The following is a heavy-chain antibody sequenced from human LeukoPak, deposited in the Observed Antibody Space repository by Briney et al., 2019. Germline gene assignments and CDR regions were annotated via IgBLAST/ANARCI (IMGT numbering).Heavy chain of an antibody. V-gene: IGHV4-39*02. J-gene: IGHJ4*02. CDR2: IYYSGST. Sequence: SETLSLTCTVSGGSISSSSYYWGWIRQPPGTGLEWIGSIYYSGSTYYNPSLKSRVTISVDTSKNQFSLKLSSVTAADTAVYYCAREARGYCSSTSCYNVDYWGQGTLVTVSS. CDR1: GGSISSSSYY. D-gene: IGHD2-2*02. CDR3: AREARGYCSSTSCYNVDY.